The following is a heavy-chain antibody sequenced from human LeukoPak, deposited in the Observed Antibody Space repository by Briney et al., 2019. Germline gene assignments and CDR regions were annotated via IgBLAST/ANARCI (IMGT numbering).Heavy chain of an antibody. V-gene: IGHV3-30*02. D-gene: IGHD1-14*01. Sequence: PGGSLRLSCAASGFSLRHYGMHWVRQAPGKGLEWVAFINYDGSNKYYADSVKGRFTISRDNSKNTLYLEINSLSADDTAVYYCATTDTTCYWGQGTLVTVSS. CDR3: ATTDTTCY. J-gene: IGHJ4*02. CDR1: GFSLRHYG. CDR2: INYDGSNK.